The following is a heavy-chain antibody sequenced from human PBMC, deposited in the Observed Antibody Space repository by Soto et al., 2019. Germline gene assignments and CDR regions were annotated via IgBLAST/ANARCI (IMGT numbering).Heavy chain of an antibody. D-gene: IGHD5-12*01. V-gene: IGHV1-69*08. CDR3: ARDGSGYERHWFDP. CDR1: GGTFSSYT. CDR2: IIPILGIA. J-gene: IGHJ5*02. Sequence: QVQLVQSGAEVKKPGSSVKVSCKASGGTFSSYTISWVRQAPGQGLEWMGRIIPILGIANYAQKFQGRVTITADKSTSTAYMELSSLRSEDTAVYYCARDGSGYERHWFDPWGQGTLVTVSS.